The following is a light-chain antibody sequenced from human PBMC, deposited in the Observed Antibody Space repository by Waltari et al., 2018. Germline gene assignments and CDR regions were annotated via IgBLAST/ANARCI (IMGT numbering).Light chain of an antibody. J-gene: IGKJ2*01. Sequence: DIQMTQSPSSLSASVGDTVTLTCRANQSISHWLAWYQQKPGKAPRPLMYKTSNLESGVPSRFAASGSGTDFTLTIYSLQSEDFATYYCQQCHSVPFNFGRGTKVEIK. CDR1: QSISHW. CDR3: QQCHSVPFN. V-gene: IGKV1-5*03. CDR2: KTS.